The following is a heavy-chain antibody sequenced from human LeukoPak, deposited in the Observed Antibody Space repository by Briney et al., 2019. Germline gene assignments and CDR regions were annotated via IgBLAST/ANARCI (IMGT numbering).Heavy chain of an antibody. Sequence: SQTLSLTFTVSGGSISSGGYYWSWIRQHPGKGLEWIGYIYYSGSTYYNPSLKSRVTISVDTSKNQFSLKLSSVTAADTAVYYCARGTRTAAFDIWGQGTMVTVSS. CDR1: GGSISSGGYY. D-gene: IGHD3-3*01. CDR3: ARGTRTAAFDI. J-gene: IGHJ3*02. V-gene: IGHV4-31*03. CDR2: IYYSGST.